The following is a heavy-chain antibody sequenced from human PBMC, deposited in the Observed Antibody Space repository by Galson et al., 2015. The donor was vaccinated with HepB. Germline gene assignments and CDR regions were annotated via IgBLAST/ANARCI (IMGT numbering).Heavy chain of an antibody. D-gene: IGHD2-8*01. Sequence: SLRLSCAASGFTFSSYGMHWVRQAPGKGLEWVAVIWYDGSNKYYADSVKGRFTISRDNSKNTLYLQMNNLRAEDTAVYYCARSYCTNGVCYTELDYWGQGTLVTVSS. CDR3: ARSYCTNGVCYTELDY. J-gene: IGHJ4*02. V-gene: IGHV3-33*01. CDR2: IWYDGSNK. CDR1: GFTFSSYG.